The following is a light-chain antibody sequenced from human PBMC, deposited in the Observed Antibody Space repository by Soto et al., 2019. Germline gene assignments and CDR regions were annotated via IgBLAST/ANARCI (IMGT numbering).Light chain of an antibody. CDR3: QQYNNWPLT. CDR2: GAS. V-gene: IGKV3D-15*01. J-gene: IGKJ5*01. Sequence: IMLKQSPATLSVSPGERATLSCMASQSVSSNLAWHQQRPGQAPRLLIYGASTRATGVPARFSGGGSGTEFTLTITSLQSEDFAVYWCQQYNNWPLTFGPGTRLEIK. CDR1: QSVSSN.